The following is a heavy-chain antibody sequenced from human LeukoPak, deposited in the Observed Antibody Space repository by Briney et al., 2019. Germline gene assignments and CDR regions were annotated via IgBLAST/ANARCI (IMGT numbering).Heavy chain of an antibody. J-gene: IGHJ4*02. Sequence: SETLSLTCTVSGGSISSYYWSWIRQPPGKGLEWIGYIYYSGSTNYNPSLKSRVTISVDTSKNQFSLKLSSVTAADTAVYYCAREVEYSSGWYPFDYWGQGTLVTVSS. CDR2: IYYSGST. D-gene: IGHD6-19*01. CDR3: AREVEYSSGWYPFDY. CDR1: GGSISSYY. V-gene: IGHV4-59*01.